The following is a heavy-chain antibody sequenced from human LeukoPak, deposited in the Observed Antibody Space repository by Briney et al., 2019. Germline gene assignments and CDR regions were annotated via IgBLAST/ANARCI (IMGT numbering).Heavy chain of an antibody. CDR2: ISTDGSST. V-gene: IGHV3-74*03. CDR1: GFTFSNYW. D-gene: IGHD5-18*01. CDR3: ATSTAFDY. Sequence: GGSLRLSCAASGFTFSNYWMHGVRQAPGKGLVWVSRISTDGSSTTYADSVKGRFTISRDNAKNSLYLQMNSLRAEDTAVYYCATSTAFDYWGRGTLVTVSS. J-gene: IGHJ4*02.